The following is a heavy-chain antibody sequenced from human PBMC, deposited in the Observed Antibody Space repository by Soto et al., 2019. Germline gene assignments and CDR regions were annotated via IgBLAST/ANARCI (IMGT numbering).Heavy chain of an antibody. V-gene: IGHV3-23*01. D-gene: IGHD3-10*01. CDR2: ISGSGGST. CDR3: AKDPSPRITMVRGRTGPNDD. J-gene: IGHJ4*02. Sequence: QPGGSLRLSCAASGFTFSRYAMSWVRQAPGKGLEWVSAISGSGGSTYYADSVKGRFTISRDNSKNTLYLQMNSLRAEDTAVYYCAKDPSPRITMVRGRTGPNDDWGQGTLVTVS. CDR1: GFTFSRYA.